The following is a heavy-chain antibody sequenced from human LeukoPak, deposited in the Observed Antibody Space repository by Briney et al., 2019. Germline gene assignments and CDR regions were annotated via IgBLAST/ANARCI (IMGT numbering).Heavy chain of an antibody. CDR1: GFTFSSEA. CDR3: AKKLGFIPQFDY. CDR2: ISDSSRTT. Sequence: GGSLRLSCEVSGFTFSSEAMTWVRQAPGKGLEWVSSISDSSRTTYYAHSVQGRFTISRDNSRNTVYLQMNSLRVEDTAFYYCAKKLGFIPQFDYWSQGTLVAASS. V-gene: IGHV3-23*01. J-gene: IGHJ4*02. D-gene: IGHD6-13*01.